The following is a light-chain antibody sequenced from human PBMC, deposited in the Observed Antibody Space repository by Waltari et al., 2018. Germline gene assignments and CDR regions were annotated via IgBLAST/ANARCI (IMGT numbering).Light chain of an antibody. V-gene: IGKV3-20*01. CDR1: QSVGRS. CDR3: QMYVRLPVT. Sequence: EIVLTQSPVTLSLFQGDRATLSCRASQSVGRSLAWYQQKPGQPPRLLIYNASNRASGIPDRFSGSGSGADFSLTISRLEPEDFAVYYCQMYVRLPVTFGQGTKVEVK. CDR2: NAS. J-gene: IGKJ1*01.